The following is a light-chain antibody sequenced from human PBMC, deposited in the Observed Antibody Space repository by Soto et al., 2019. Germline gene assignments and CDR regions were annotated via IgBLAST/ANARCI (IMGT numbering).Light chain of an antibody. CDR2: DAS. V-gene: IGKV3-20*01. J-gene: IGKJ4*01. Sequence: EIVMTQSPATLSVSPGDRACLSCRASQSVNSHLAWYQQKPGQAPRLLIYDASNRATGIPARFSGSGSGTDFTLTISRLEPEDFAVYYCQVYGRSPLFGGGTKVDIK. CDR3: QVYGRSPL. CDR1: QSVNSH.